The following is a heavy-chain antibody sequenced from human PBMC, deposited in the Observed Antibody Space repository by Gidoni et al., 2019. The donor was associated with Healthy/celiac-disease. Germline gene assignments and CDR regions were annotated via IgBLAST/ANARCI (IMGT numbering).Heavy chain of an antibody. J-gene: IGHJ4*02. CDR3: ARAQADSSSWYYFDY. D-gene: IGHD6-13*01. V-gene: IGHV3-53*04. CDR1: GFTVSSNY. CDR2: IYSGGST. Sequence: EVQLVESGGGLVQPGGSLRLSCAASGFTVSSNYMSWVRQAPGKGLEWVSVIYSGGSTYYADSVKGRFTISRHNSKNTLYLQMNSLRAEDTAVYYCARAQADSSSWYYFDYWGQGTLVTVSS.